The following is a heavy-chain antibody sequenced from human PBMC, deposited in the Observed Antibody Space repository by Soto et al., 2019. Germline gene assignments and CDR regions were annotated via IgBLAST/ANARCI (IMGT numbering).Heavy chain of an antibody. CDR3: ARVVGAPNWFDP. Sequence: GGSLRIFCATCRFTFSDRQMGWVRQAPGKGLEWVGRSRNKANSYTTEYAASVKGRFTISRDDSKNSLYLQMNSLKIEDTAVYYCARVVGAPNWFDP. J-gene: IGHJ5*02. CDR1: RFTFSDRQ. V-gene: IGHV3-72*01. CDR2: SRNKANSYTT. D-gene: IGHD1-26*01.